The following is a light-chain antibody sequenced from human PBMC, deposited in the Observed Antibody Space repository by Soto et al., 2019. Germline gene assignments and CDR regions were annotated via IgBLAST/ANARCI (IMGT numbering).Light chain of an antibody. J-gene: IGKJ1*01. Sequence: EIVLTQSPGTLSLSPGERATLSCRASQSVSSSYLAWYQQKPGQAHRLLIYGASSRATGIPDRFSGSGSGTDFTLTISRLEPEDFAVYYCQQYCSSPWTFGQGTKVEIK. CDR3: QQYCSSPWT. V-gene: IGKV3-20*01. CDR1: QSVSSSY. CDR2: GAS.